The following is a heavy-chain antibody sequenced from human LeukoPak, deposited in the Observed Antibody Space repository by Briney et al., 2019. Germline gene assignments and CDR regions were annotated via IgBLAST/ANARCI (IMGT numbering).Heavy chain of an antibody. D-gene: IGHD3-10*01. CDR1: GYTFTSYG. J-gene: IGHJ6*04. CDR2: ISPYNGHT. V-gene: IGHV1-18*01. Sequence: ASVKVSCKASGYTFTSYGISWVRQAPGQGLEWMGWISPYNGHTNYAQKLQGRVTMTTDTSTSTAYMELRSLRSDDTAVYYCARVGERDYYYGMDVWGKGTTVTVSS. CDR3: ARVGERDYYYGMDV.